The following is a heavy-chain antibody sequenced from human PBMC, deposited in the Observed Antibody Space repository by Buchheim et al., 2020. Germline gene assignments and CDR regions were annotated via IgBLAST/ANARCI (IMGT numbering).Heavy chain of an antibody. J-gene: IGHJ4*02. CDR2: IKQDGSEK. D-gene: IGHD3-22*01. CDR1: GFTFSSYW. Sequence: EVQLVESGGGLVQPGGSLRLSCAASGFTFSSYWISWVRQAPGKGLEWVANIKQDGSEKYYVDSVKGRFTISRDNSKNSLYLQMNSLRAEDTAVYYCARDLNYYDSSGNDYWGQGTL. V-gene: IGHV3-7*01. CDR3: ARDLNYYDSSGNDY.